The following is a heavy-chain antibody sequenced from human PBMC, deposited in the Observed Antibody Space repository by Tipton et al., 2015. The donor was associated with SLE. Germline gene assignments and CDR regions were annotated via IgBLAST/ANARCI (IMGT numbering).Heavy chain of an antibody. CDR3: ARGIDPTSSRISDY. Sequence: LRLSCAASGFTSRSYWMHWIRQAPGKGLVWVSRTNEDGTITSYEDSVKGRFTISRDNAKNILYLQMNSLRVEDTALYYCARGIDPTSSRISDYWGQGTLLSVSS. D-gene: IGHD2-2*01. CDR1: GFTSRSYW. J-gene: IGHJ4*02. CDR2: TNEDGTIT. V-gene: IGHV3-74*01.